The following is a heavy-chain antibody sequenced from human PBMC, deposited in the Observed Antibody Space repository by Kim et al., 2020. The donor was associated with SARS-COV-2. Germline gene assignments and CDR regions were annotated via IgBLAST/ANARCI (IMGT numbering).Heavy chain of an antibody. D-gene: IGHD6-6*01. J-gene: IGHJ4*02. Sequence: GGSLRLSCVVSGITFSNYWMHWVRQVPGKGLAWVSRINYDGSYTGYADSVKGRFTISRDNARNTLFLQMNSLRVEDTGVYYCRPWSSAIDYWGEGSLVTVSA. CDR2: INYDGSYT. CDR3: RPWSSAIDY. V-gene: IGHV3-74*01. CDR1: GITFSNYW.